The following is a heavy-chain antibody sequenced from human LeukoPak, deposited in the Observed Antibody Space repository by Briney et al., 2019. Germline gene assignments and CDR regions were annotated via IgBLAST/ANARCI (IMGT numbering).Heavy chain of an antibody. CDR3: ASMTPTDY. CDR2: ISYDGSNK. Sequence: PGRSLRLSCAASGFTFSSYGMHWVRQAPGKGLEWVAVISYDGSNKYYADSVKGRFTISRDNSKNTLYLQMNSLRAEDTAVYYCASMTPTDYWGQGTLVTVSS. CDR1: GFTFSSYG. D-gene: IGHD2-15*01. V-gene: IGHV3-30*03. J-gene: IGHJ4*02.